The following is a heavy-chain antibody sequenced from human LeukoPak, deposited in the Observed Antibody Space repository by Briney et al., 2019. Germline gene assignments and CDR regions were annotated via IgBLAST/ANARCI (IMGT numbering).Heavy chain of an antibody. Sequence: SETLSLTCAVYGGSFSGYYWSWIRQPPGKGLEWIGEINHSGSTNYNPSLKSRVTISVDTSKNQFSLKLSSVTAADTAVYYCARGSGYSSSSSDYWGQGTLVTVSS. CDR1: GGSFSGYY. D-gene: IGHD6-13*01. CDR2: INHSGST. CDR3: ARGSGYSSSSSDY. V-gene: IGHV4-34*01. J-gene: IGHJ4*02.